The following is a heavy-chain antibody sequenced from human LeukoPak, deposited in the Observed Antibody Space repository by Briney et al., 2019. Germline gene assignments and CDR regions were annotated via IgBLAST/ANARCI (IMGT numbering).Heavy chain of an antibody. D-gene: IGHD5-12*01. CDR2: INHNGAT. CDR1: GVTFSGYS. J-gene: IGHJ4*02. CDR3: ARSGGYENFDY. Sequence: SETLSLTCGVYGVTFSGYSWSWIRQPPGKGLQWIGQINHNGATSYIPSLKSRVTISVDTPKNQVSLNLTSVTAADTAVYYCARSGGYENFDYWGQGTLVSVST. V-gene: IGHV4-34*01.